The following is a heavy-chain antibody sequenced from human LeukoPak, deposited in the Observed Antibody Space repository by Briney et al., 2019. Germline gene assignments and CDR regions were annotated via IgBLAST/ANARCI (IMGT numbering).Heavy chain of an antibody. D-gene: IGHD2-2*01. CDR3: AKDQAAMPDYYFDY. V-gene: IGHV3-43*01. CDR2: ISWDGGST. CDR1: GFTFDDYT. J-gene: IGHJ4*02. Sequence: GGSLRLSCAASGFTFDDYTMHWVRQAPGKGLEWVSLISWDGGSTYYADSVKGRFTIPRDNSKNSLYLQMNSLRTEDTALYYCAKDQAAMPDYYFDYWGQGTLVTVSS.